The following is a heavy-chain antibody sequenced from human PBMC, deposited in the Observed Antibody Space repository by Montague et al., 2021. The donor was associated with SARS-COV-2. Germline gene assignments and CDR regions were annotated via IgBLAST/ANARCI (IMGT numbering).Heavy chain of an antibody. D-gene: IGHD3-22*01. CDR3: ARSPRDSSGYYESFFDY. J-gene: IGHJ4*02. V-gene: IGHV2-70*01. Sequence: PALVKPTQTLTLTCTFSGFSLSTSGMCVCWIRQPPGKALEWLALIDWDDDKYYSTSLKTRLTISKDTSKNQVVLTMTNMDPVDTATYYCARSPRDSSGYYESFFDYWGQGTLVTVSS. CDR1: GFSLSTSGMC. CDR2: IDWDDDK.